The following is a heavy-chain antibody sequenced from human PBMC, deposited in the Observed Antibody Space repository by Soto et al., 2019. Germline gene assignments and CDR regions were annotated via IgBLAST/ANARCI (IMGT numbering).Heavy chain of an antibody. V-gene: IGHV4-31*03. CDR2: IYYSGST. Sequence: QVQLQESGPGLVKPSQTLSLTCTVSGGSISSGGYYWSWIRQHPGKGLEWIGYIYYSGSTYYNPSLKSRVTISVDTSKNQSSLKLSSVTAADTAVYYCARSSPSTVTTFDYWGQGTLVTVSS. CDR3: ARSSPSTVTTFDY. J-gene: IGHJ4*02. CDR1: GGSISSGGYY. D-gene: IGHD4-17*01.